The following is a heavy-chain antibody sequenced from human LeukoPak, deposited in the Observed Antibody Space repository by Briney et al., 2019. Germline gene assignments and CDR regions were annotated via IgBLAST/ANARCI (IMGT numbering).Heavy chain of an antibody. V-gene: IGHV3-11*01. D-gene: IGHD5-12*01. J-gene: IGHJ6*02. CDR2: ISSSGSTI. CDR1: GFTFSDYY. CDR3: ARDNRGDIVATIGLYYYYGMDV. Sequence: PGGSLRLSCAASGFTFSDYYMSWIRQAPGKGLEWVSYISSSGSTIYYADSVKGRFTISRDNSKNTLYLQMNSLRAEDTAVYYCARDNRGDIVATIGLYYYYGMDVWGQGTTVTVSS.